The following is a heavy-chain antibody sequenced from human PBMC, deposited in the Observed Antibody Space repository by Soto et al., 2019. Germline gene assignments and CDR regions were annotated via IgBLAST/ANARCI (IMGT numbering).Heavy chain of an antibody. D-gene: IGHD5-18*01. Sequence: PSQTLSLTCAISGDSVSSNSAAWNWIRQSPSRGLEWLGRTCYRSKWYNDYAVSVKSRITINPDTSKNQFSLQLNSVTPEDTAVYYWQGAEYSYGPRGWFDPWGQGTLVTVSS. CDR2: TCYRSKWYN. J-gene: IGHJ5*02. V-gene: IGHV6-1*01. CDR1: GDSVSSNSAA. CDR3: QGAEYSYGPRGWFDP.